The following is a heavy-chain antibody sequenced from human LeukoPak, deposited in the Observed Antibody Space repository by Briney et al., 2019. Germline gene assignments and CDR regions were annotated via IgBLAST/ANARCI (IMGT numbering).Heavy chain of an antibody. CDR3: ARDHGSGSYRRFDP. J-gene: IGHJ5*02. D-gene: IGHD3-10*01. V-gene: IGHV3-66*01. Sequence: GGSLRLSCTVSGFTVSSNSMSWVRQAPGKGLDWVSVIYSGGSTYYADSVKGRFTISRDNSKNTLYLQMNSLRAEDTAVYYCARDHGSGSYRRFDPWGQGTLVTVSS. CDR1: GFTVSSNS. CDR2: IYSGGST.